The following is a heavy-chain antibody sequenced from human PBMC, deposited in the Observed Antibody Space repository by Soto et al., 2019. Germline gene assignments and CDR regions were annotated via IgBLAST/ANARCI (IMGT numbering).Heavy chain of an antibody. Sequence: QVQLVQSGAEVKKPGASVKVSCKASGYTFTSYAMHWVRQAPGQRLEWMGWINAGNGNTKYSQKFQGRVTITRDTSASTAYMELSSLISEDTAVYYCARDVKYSSGWYYFDYWGQGTLVTVSS. V-gene: IGHV1-3*01. J-gene: IGHJ4*02. CDR1: GYTFTSYA. CDR2: INAGNGNT. CDR3: ARDVKYSSGWYYFDY. D-gene: IGHD6-19*01.